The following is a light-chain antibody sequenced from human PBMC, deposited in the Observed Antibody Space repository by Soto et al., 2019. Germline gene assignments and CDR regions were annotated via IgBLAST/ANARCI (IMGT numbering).Light chain of an antibody. CDR3: QQTRSGIT. CDR1: QTIDSY. J-gene: IGKJ5*01. Sequence: DIQLTQSPPSLSATVGDRVTITCRASQTIDSYLNWFQQKPGMAPKILIYAASKLQSGVPSRFRGSGPGTDFTLTIDTLQPDYFASYYCQQTRSGITFGQGTRLEIK. CDR2: AAS. V-gene: IGKV1-39*01.